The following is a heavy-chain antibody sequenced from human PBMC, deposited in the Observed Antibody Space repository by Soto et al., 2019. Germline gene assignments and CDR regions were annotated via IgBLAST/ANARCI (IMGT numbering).Heavy chain of an antibody. Sequence: ASVKVSCKASGYTFISYAMQWVRQAPGQRLEWMGWIIPGNGNTKSSQKFQGRITFTRDTSANTAYMEVSSLRSDDTAVYYCARDRLARSWRYYYGMDVWGQGTTVTVSS. CDR2: IIPGNGNT. J-gene: IGHJ6*02. CDR1: GYTFISYA. V-gene: IGHV1-3*01. D-gene: IGHD6-13*01. CDR3: ARDRLARSWRYYYGMDV.